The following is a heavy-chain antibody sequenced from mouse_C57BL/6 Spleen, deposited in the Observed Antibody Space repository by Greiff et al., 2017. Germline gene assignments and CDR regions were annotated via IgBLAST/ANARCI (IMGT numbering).Heavy chain of an antibody. CDR3: ARGTTGSRDFDY. D-gene: IGHD1-1*01. CDR2: INPNNGGT. J-gene: IGHJ2*01. Sequence: EVKLVESGPELVKPGASVKLSCKASGYTFTDYYMNWVKQSHGKSLEWIGDINPNNGGTSYNQKFKGKATLTVDKSSSTAYMELRSLTSEDSAVYYCARGTTGSRDFDYWAKAPLSQSPQ. V-gene: IGHV1-26*01. CDR1: GYTFTDYY.